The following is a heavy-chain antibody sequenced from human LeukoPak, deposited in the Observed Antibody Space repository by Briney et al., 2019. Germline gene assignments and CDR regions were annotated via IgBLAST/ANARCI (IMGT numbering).Heavy chain of an antibody. CDR2: IYYSGST. J-gene: IGHJ6*02. CDR1: GGSISSYY. D-gene: IGHD2-15*01. CDR3: ARRPPPRCSGGSCYSYYYYGMDV. V-gene: IGHV4-59*08. Sequence: SETLSFTCTASGGSISSYYWSWIRQPPGKGLEWIGYIYYSGSTNYNPSLKSRVTISVDTSKNQFSLKLSSVTAADTAVYYCARRPPPRCSGGSCYSYYYYGMDVWGQGTTVTVSS.